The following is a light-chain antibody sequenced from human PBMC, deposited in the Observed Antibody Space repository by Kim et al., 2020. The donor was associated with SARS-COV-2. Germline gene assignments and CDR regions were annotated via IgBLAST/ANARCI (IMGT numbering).Light chain of an antibody. J-gene: IGLJ2*01. Sequence: AWGMTVRITCQGGSLRTSYGSWYQTRPGQAPILVMYTEDKRPSGIPDRFSGSGSGDTTSLTITGAQAEDEGDYYCSSRDSSGNLVIFGGGTKLTVL. CDR1: SLRTSY. CDR3: SSRDSSGNLVI. CDR2: TED. V-gene: IGLV3-19*01.